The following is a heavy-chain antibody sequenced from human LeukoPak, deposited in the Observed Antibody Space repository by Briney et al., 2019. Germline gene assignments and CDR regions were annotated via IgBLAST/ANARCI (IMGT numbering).Heavy chain of an antibody. D-gene: IGHD3-16*01. J-gene: IGHJ4*02. CDR1: GGSISSYY. CDR2: RSYGVST. V-gene: IGHV4-59*01. CDR3: ARAKRGSGFGYYYFDS. Sequence: SETLSLTCTVSGGSISSYYWSWIRQPPGKGLEWIGYRSYGVSTNYNPSLKSRVTMSLDTSKNQFSLKLTSVTAADTAVYYCARAKRGSGFGYYYFDSWGQGTLATVSS.